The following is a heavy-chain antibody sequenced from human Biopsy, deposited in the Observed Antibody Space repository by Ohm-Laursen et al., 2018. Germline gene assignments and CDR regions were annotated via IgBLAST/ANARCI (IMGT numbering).Heavy chain of an antibody. CDR1: GFTFSNYA. CDR2: ISGSGGGT. D-gene: IGHD2-2*02. CDR3: AKGGYCSATSCNMDVDY. J-gene: IGHJ4*02. V-gene: IGHV3-23*01. Sequence: SLRLSCAASGFTFSNYAMSWVRQVPGKGLEWVSSISGSGGGTHYADSVKGRFTISRDNSKNTLYLQMNSLRADDTALYYCAKGGYCSATSCNMDVDYWGQGALVTVSS.